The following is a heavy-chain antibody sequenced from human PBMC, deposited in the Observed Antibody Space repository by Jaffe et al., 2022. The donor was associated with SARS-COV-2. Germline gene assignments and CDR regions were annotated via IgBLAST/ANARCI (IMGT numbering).Heavy chain of an antibody. D-gene: IGHD3-9*01. Sequence: QVQLQQWGAGLLKPSETLSLTCAVYGGSFSGYYWSWIRQPPGKGLEWIGEINHSGSTNYKPSLKSRVTISVDTSKNQFSLKLSSVTAADTAVYYCARTIRGYDILAIGYWGQGTLVTVSS. V-gene: IGHV4-34*01. CDR1: GGSFSGYY. J-gene: IGHJ4*02. CDR3: ARTIRGYDILAIGY. CDR2: INHSGST.